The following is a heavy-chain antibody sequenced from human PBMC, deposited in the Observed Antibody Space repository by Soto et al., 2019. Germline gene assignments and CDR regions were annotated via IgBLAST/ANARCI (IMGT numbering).Heavy chain of an antibody. CDR2: IYYSGST. V-gene: IGHV4-31*02. CDR1: GGSISSGGYY. Sequence: PSKTLSLTCTVSGGSISSGGYYWSWIRQHPGKGLEWIGYIYYSGSTYYNPSLKSRVTISVDTSKNQFSLKLSSVTAADTAVYYCARGDTMVRGVINPQYYYYYYMDVWGKGTTVTVSS. J-gene: IGHJ6*03. CDR3: ARGDTMVRGVINPQYYYYYYMDV. D-gene: IGHD3-10*01.